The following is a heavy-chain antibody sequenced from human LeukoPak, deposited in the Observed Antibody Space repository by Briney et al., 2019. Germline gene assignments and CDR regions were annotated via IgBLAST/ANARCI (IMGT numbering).Heavy chain of an antibody. J-gene: IGHJ5*02. D-gene: IGHD2-2*01. Sequence: ASVKVSRKASGYTFTGYYMHWVRQAPGQGLEWMGWINPNSGGTNYAQKFQGRVTMTRDTSISTAYMELSRLRSDDTAVYYCARLYCSSTSCYSWGGWFDPWGQGTLVTVSS. CDR2: INPNSGGT. V-gene: IGHV1-2*02. CDR3: ARLYCSSTSCYSWGGWFDP. CDR1: GYTFTGYY.